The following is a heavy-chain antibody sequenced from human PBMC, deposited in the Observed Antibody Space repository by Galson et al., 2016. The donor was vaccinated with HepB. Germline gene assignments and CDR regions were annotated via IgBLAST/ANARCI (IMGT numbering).Heavy chain of an antibody. D-gene: IGHD3-22*01. CDR3: ARQKNGYFFDL. CDR1: GSSFNSYW. Sequence: QSGAEVKKPGESLKISCQASGSSFNSYWIGWVRQVPGKGLEWMGVIFPRDSHTRYNPSFQGQVTFSVDLSINTAYLQWSRLKASDTAIYYCARQKNGYFFDLWGQGALVTVSS. CDR2: IFPRDSHT. J-gene: IGHJ4*02. V-gene: IGHV5-51*01.